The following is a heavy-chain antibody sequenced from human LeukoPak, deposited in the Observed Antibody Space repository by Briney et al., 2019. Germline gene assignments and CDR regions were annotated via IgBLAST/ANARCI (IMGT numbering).Heavy chain of an antibody. J-gene: IGHJ4*02. V-gene: IGHV3-64*02. CDR1: GFTFSSYA. CDR2: ISSNGGST. CDR3: ARGSLNPYYDY. Sequence: GGSLRLSCAASGFTFSSYAMHWVRQAPGKGLGYVSAISSNGGSTYYADSVKGRFTISRDNSKNTLYLQMGSLRAEDMAVYYCARGSLNPYYDYWGQGTLVTVSS. D-gene: IGHD1-14*01.